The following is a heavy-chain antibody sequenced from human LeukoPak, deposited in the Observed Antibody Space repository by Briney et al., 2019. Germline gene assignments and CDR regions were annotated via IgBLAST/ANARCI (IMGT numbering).Heavy chain of an antibody. V-gene: IGHV3-33*06. D-gene: IGHD1-7*01. Sequence: GKPLRLSCAASGFTFSSYAIHWVRQAPGKGLEWVAVIWYDGSNKDYADSVKGRFTISRDNSENTLYLQMNSLRAEDTAVYYCAKGTLHLYYFDYWGQGTLVTVSS. CDR1: GFTFSSYA. J-gene: IGHJ4*02. CDR3: AKGTLHLYYFDY. CDR2: IWYDGSNK.